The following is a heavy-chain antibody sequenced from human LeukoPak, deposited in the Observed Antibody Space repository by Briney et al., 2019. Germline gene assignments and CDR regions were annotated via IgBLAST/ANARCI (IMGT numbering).Heavy chain of an antibody. V-gene: IGHV4-59*01. CDR1: GGSISSYY. CDR3: ARDRGIAVAGYGYFDL. Sequence: SETLSLTCAVSGGSISSYYWSWIRQPPGKGLEWIGYIYYSGSTNYNPSLKSRVTISVDTSKNQFSLKLSSVTAADTAVYYCARDRGIAVAGYGYFDLWCRGTGVTVSA. CDR2: IYYSGST. J-gene: IGHJ2*01. D-gene: IGHD6-19*01.